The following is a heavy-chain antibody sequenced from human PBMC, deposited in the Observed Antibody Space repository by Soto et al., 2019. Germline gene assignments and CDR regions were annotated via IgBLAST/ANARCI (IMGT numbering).Heavy chain of an antibody. CDR2: ISGYNGNT. CDR1: GYTFNIYG. D-gene: IGHD3-22*01. CDR3: ARDEGGYYDSGGFYYARQPGALALQH. Sequence: GASVKVSCKASGYTFNIYGMSWVRQAPVQGLEWMGWISGYNGNTNYAQNLQGRVTLTTDTSTNAPYMELRSLTPDDTAVYYCARDEGGYYDSGGFYYARQPGALALQHWGQGTQVNVSS. J-gene: IGHJ1*01. V-gene: IGHV1-18*01.